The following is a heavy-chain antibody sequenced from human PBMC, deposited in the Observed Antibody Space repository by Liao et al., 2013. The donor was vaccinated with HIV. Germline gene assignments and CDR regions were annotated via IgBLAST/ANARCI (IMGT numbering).Heavy chain of an antibody. J-gene: IGHJ6*03. V-gene: IGHV4-34*02. CDR1: GGSFSGNY. D-gene: IGHD2-21*01. CDR2: VSQTGNT. Sequence: QVHLQQWGAGQLKPSETLSLSCAVYGGSFSGNYWTWIRQSPGKGLEWVGEVSQTGNTKYNPSLGSRVTISADTTKNQFSLKLSSVTAADTAIYYCARESNWGLYNYYYMDVWGKGTTVTVSS. CDR3: ARESNWGLYNYYYMDV.